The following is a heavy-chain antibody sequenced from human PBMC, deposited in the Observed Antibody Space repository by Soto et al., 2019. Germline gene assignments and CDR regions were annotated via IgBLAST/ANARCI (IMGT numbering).Heavy chain of an antibody. J-gene: IGHJ4*02. D-gene: IGHD3-22*01. CDR2: IFSNDEK. CDR3: GRTYWDYYDSSGYYYPDY. CDR1: GFSISNARMG. Sequence: GSGPKRVQTTVALGLSGAVGGFSISNARMGVSWIRQPPGKALEWLAHIFSNDEKSYSTSLKSRLTISKDTSKSQVVLTMTNMDPVDTATYYCGRTYWDYYDSSGYYYPDYWGQGALVTVSS. V-gene: IGHV2-26*01.